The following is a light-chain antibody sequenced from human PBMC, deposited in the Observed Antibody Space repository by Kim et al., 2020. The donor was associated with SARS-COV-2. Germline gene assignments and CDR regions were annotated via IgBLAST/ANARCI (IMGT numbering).Light chain of an antibody. V-gene: IGKV3-15*01. J-gene: IGKJ1*01. CDR3: QQYNYWPPWT. CDR1: QSVSRS. Sequence: EIVMTQSPATLSVSPGERVTLSCRASQSVSRSLAWYQQKSGQAPRLLIYDASTRATDIPDRFSGDGSGTEFTLTISGLQSEDFALCHCQQYNYWPPWTFGQGTKLEI. CDR2: DAS.